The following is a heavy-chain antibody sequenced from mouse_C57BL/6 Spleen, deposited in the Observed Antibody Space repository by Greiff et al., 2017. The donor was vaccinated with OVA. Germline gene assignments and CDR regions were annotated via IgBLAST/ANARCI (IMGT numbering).Heavy chain of an antibody. D-gene: IGHD1-1*01. CDR2: INPGSGGT. Sequence: QVQLQQSGAELVRPGTSVKVSCKASGYAFTNYLIEWVKQRPGQGLEWIGVINPGSGGTNYNEKFKGKATLPADKSSSTAYMTLSSLTSADSVVYFCARSATTDVGYWYFDVGGTGTTVTVSS. J-gene: IGHJ1*03. CDR3: ARSATTDVGYWYFDV. CDR1: GYAFTNYL. V-gene: IGHV1-54*01.